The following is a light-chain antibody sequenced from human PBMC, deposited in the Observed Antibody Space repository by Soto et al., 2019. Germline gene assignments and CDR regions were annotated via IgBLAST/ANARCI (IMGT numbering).Light chain of an antibody. J-gene: IGLJ3*02. Sequence: QSALTQPASVSGSPGQSITISCTGTSSDVGGYNYVCWYQQHPGKAPKLMIYDVSNRPSGVSNRFSGSKSGNTASLTISGLQAEDEADYNCSSYTSSSIWVFGGGTKLTVL. CDR3: SSYTSSSIWV. CDR1: SSDVGGYNY. V-gene: IGLV2-14*01. CDR2: DVS.